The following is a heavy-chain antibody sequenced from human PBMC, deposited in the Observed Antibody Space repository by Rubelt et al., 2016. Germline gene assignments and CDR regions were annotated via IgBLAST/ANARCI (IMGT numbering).Heavy chain of an antibody. D-gene: IGHD1-1*01. Sequence: QVQLVQSGAEVKKPGASVKVSCKASGYTFSSYKMQWVRQAPGQRPEWMGWINAGNGNTKYSEKFQDRVTITRDTSATTVYMELSSLKSEDTAVYYCATEFNNWNDVYWGQGTLVTVSS. CDR1: GYTFSSYK. J-gene: IGHJ4*02. V-gene: IGHV1-3*01. CDR3: ATEFNNWNDVY. CDR2: INAGNGNT.